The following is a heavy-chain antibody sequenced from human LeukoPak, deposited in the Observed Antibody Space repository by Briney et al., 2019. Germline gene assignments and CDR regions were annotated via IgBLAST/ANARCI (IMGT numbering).Heavy chain of an antibody. CDR1: GFTVSGNY. J-gene: IGHJ4*02. CDR2: IYSGGST. CDR3: TRRPRYDQGDS. Sequence: GGSLRLSCAASGFTVSGNYMTWVRQAPGKGLEWVSVIYSGGSTYYADSVKGRFTISRDNFKNTLYLQINSLRAEDTAVYYCTRRPRYDQGDSWGQGTLVTVSS. D-gene: IGHD3-16*01. V-gene: IGHV3-66*04.